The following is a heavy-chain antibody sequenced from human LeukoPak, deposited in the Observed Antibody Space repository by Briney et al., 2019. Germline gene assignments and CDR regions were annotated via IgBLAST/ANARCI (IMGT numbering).Heavy chain of an antibody. CDR1: GFTFSSYG. D-gene: IGHD3-10*01. V-gene: IGHV3-30*18. Sequence: PGGSLRLSCAASGFTFSSYGMHWVRQAPGKGLEWVAVISYDGSNKYYADSVKGRFTISRDNSKNTLYLQINSLRAEDTAVYYCAKGGKGGTMVRGVYYYYGMDVWGQGTTVTVS. J-gene: IGHJ6*02. CDR2: ISYDGSNK. CDR3: AKGGKGGTMVRGVYYYYGMDV.